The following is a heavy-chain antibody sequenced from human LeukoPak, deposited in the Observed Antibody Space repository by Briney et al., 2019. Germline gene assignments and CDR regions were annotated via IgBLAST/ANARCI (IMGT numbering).Heavy chain of an antibody. CDR2: IKLDGSEN. CDR3: ARDLSSAPHDENWAANRFDP. V-gene: IGHV3-7*01. J-gene: IGHJ5*02. Sequence: GGSLRLSCAASGFTFSSYWMSWVRQAPGKGLQWVANIKLDGSENYYVDSVRGRFTISRDNSRNTLYLQMSSLETEDTAVYYCARDLSSAPHDENWAANRFDPWGQGTLVTVSS. D-gene: IGHD7-27*01. CDR1: GFTFSSYW.